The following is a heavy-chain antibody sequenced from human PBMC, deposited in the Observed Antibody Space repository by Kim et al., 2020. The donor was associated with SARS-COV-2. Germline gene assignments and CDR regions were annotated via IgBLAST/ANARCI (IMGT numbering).Heavy chain of an antibody. Sequence: VKGRFTISRDNAKNSLYLQMNSLRAEDTAVYYCARVDQRLLAAAGACLDYWGQGTLVTVSS. J-gene: IGHJ4*02. CDR3: ARVDQRLLAAAGACLDY. V-gene: IGHV3-48*03. D-gene: IGHD6-13*01.